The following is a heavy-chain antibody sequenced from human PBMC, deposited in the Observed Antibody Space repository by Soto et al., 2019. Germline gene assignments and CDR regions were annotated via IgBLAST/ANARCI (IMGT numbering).Heavy chain of an antibody. CDR1: GFTFSSYA. Sequence: GGSLRLSCAASGFTFSSYAMSWVRQAPGKGLEWVSAISGSGGSTYYADSVKGRFTISRDNSKNTLYLQMNSLRAEDTAVYYCATLSPLDMIVVAEDGMEVWGQGTTVTVSS. CDR3: ATLSPLDMIVVAEDGMEV. D-gene: IGHD3-22*01. CDR2: ISGSGGST. V-gene: IGHV3-23*01. J-gene: IGHJ6*02.